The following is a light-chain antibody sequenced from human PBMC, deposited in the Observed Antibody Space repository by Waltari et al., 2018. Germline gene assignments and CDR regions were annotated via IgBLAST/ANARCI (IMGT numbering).Light chain of an antibody. CDR1: QSVSNSY. V-gene: IGKV3-20*01. CDR2: GAS. J-gene: IGKJ1*01. CDR3: HQYNEWPRT. Sequence: EIVLTQSPGTLSLSPGERATLSCRASQSVSNSYLAWYQQKLGQAPRLLIYGASSRATGIPDRFSGSGSGTDFTLTISRLEPEDFAVYYCHQYNEWPRTFGQGTKVEIK.